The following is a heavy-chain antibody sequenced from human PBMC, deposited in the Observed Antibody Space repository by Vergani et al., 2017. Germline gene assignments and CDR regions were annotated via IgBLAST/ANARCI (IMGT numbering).Heavy chain of an antibody. CDR2: IYHSGST. J-gene: IGHJ4*02. CDR1: GYSISSGYY. CDR3: ARKSTRGGTFDY. V-gene: IGHV4-38-2*01. Sequence: QVQLQESGPGLVKPSETLSLTCAVSGYSISSGYYWGWLRQPPGKGLEWIGSIYHSGSTYYNPSLKSRVTISVDTSKNQFSLKLSSVTAADTAVYYCARKSTRGGTFDYWGQGTLVTVSS. D-gene: IGHD1-26*01.